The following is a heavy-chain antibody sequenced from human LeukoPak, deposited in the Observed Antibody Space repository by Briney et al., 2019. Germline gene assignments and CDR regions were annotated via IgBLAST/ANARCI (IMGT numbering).Heavy chain of an antibody. D-gene: IGHD3-16*02. Sequence: PGGSLRLSCAASGFTFSNYAMHWVRQAPGKGLEWVAVISYDGSNKYYADSVKGRFTISRDNSKNTLHLQMNSLRADDTAMYYCAKVIVGWLLDYWGQGTLVTVSS. CDR2: ISYDGSNK. CDR3: AKVIVGWLLDY. V-gene: IGHV3-30*18. CDR1: GFTFSNYA. J-gene: IGHJ4*02.